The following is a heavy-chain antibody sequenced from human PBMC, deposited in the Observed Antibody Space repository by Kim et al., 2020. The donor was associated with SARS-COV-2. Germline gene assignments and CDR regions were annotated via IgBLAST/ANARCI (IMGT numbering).Heavy chain of an antibody. CDR3: AKRLQNQGYYYYYGMDV. V-gene: IGHV3-30*18. CDR2: ISYDGSNK. J-gene: IGHJ6*02. Sequence: GGSLRLSCAASGFTFSSYVMHWVRQAPGKGLEWVAVISYDGSNKYYADSVKGRFTISRDNSKNTLYLQMNSLRAEDTAVYYCAKRLQNQGYYYYYGMDVWGQGTTVTVSS. CDR1: GFTFSSYV. D-gene: IGHD4-4*01.